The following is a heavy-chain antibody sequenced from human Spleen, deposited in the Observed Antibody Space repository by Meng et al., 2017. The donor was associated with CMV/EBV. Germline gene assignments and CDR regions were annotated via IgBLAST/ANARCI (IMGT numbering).Heavy chain of an antibody. CDR2: IYHSGST. Sequence: SISSSNCWSWVRQPPGKGLEWIGEIYHSGSTNYNPSLKSRVTISVDKSKNQFSLKLSSVTAADTAVYYCARASLTHILTGYQYNWFDPWGQGTLVTVSS. V-gene: IGHV4-4*02. D-gene: IGHD3-9*01. CDR3: ARASLTHILTGYQYNWFDP. J-gene: IGHJ5*02. CDR1: SISSSNC.